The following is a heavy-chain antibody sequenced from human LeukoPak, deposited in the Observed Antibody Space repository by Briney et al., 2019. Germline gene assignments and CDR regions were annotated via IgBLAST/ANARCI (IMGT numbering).Heavy chain of an antibody. D-gene: IGHD4-17*01. CDR1: GYTFTSYG. J-gene: IGHJ6*02. CDR2: ISAYNGNT. V-gene: IGHV1-18*01. CDR3: ATPTVTSYYYYGMDV. Sequence: ASVKVSCKASGYTFTSYGISWVRQAPGQGLEWMGWISAYNGNTNYAQKLQGRVTMTTDTSTSTAYMELRSLRSDDTAVYYCATPTVTSYYYYGMDVWGQGTTVTVSS.